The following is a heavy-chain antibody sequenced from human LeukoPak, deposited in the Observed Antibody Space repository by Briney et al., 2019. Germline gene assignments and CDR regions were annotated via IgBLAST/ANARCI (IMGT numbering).Heavy chain of an antibody. Sequence: GGSLRLSCAASGFTFSSFWMSLVRQAPAKGLEWVANIKQDGSERYYVDSVKSRFTISRDNAKNSLYLQMNSLRAEDTAVYYCATLPGYYDSRVAYWGQGTLVTVSS. CDR1: GFTFSSFW. CDR2: IKQDGSER. J-gene: IGHJ4*02. V-gene: IGHV3-7*01. CDR3: ATLPGYYDSRVAY. D-gene: IGHD3-22*01.